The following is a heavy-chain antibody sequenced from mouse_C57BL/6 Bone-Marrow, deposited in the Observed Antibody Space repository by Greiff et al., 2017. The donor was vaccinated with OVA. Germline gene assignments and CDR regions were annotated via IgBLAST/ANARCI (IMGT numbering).Heavy chain of an antibody. Sequence: EVQGVESGGGLVKPGGSLKLSCAASGFTFSSYAMSWVRQTPEKRLECVATISDGGSYTYYPDNVKGRFTISRDNAKNNLYLQMSHLKSEDTAMYYCAREGWDQGNYWGQGTTLTVSS. D-gene: IGHD4-1*01. CDR3: AREGWDQGNY. J-gene: IGHJ2*01. CDR2: ISDGGSYT. V-gene: IGHV5-4*01. CDR1: GFTFSSYA.